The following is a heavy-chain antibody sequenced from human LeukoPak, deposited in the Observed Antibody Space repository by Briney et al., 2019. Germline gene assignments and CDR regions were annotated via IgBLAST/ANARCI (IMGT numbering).Heavy chain of an antibody. CDR2: IYYSGST. J-gene: IGHJ6*02. Sequence: SETLSLTCTVSGGSISSYYWSWIRQPPGKGLEWIWYIYYSGSTNYNPSLKSRVTISVDTSKNQFSLKLSSVTAADTAVYYCARGPYGMDVWGQGTTVTVYS. CDR1: GGSISSYY. CDR3: ARGPYGMDV. V-gene: IGHV4-59*01.